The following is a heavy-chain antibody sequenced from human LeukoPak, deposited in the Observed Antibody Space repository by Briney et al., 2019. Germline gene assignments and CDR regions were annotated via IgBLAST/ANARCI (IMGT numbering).Heavy chain of an antibody. CDR3: AAESERWLLRS. D-gene: IGHD1-26*01. CDR1: GGSISSGSYY. CDR2: IYYRGTT. Sequence: SETLSLTCTVSGGSISSGSYYWSWIRQPPGEGLEWVGQIYYRGTTNYNPSLKSRVTISIDTSKNQFSLKLNSVTAADTAVYYCAAESERWLLRSWGQGTLVTVSS. V-gene: IGHV4-61*01. J-gene: IGHJ4*02.